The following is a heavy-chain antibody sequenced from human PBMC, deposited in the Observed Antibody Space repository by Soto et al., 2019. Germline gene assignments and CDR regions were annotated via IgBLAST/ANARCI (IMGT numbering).Heavy chain of an antibody. J-gene: IGHJ5*02. CDR3: ARHGEHSSHGRFHP. CDR2: FFDSGGT. Sequence: PSETLSLTCTVSGGSISNSNCYWGWVRQPPGKGLEWIGSFFDSGGTYYNPSLKSRAIISVDTSKNQYSLKMSSVTAADTAIYSCARHGEHSSHGRFHPWGQGTLVTVSS. CDR1: GGSISNSNCY. V-gene: IGHV4-39*01. D-gene: IGHD6-13*01.